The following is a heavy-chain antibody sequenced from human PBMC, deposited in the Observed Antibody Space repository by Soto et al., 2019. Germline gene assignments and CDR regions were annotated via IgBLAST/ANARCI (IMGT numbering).Heavy chain of an antibody. J-gene: IGHJ4*02. CDR3: ARDQGMGAAAPSV. Sequence: SETLSLTCTVSGGSISSGDYYWSWIRQPPGKGLEWIGYIYYSGSTYYNPSLKSRVTISVDTSKNQFSLKLSSVTGADTAVYYCARDQGMGAAAPSVWGQGTLVTVSS. D-gene: IGHD2-15*01. CDR1: GGSISSGDYY. V-gene: IGHV4-30-4*01. CDR2: IYYSGST.